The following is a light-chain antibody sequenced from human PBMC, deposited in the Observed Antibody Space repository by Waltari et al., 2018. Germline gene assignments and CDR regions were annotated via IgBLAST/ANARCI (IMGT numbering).Light chain of an antibody. CDR2: EDT. Sequence: QSALTQPASVSGSPGQSITISCTGTSSDVGSHNLVSWYQHHPGKAPNLMIYEDTKLPSGVSNRFSGSKSGNTASLTISVLQADDEADYYCCSYAGGTASILLGGGTKLTVL. CDR1: SSDVGSHNL. J-gene: IGLJ2*01. CDR3: CSYAGGTASIL. V-gene: IGLV2-23*01.